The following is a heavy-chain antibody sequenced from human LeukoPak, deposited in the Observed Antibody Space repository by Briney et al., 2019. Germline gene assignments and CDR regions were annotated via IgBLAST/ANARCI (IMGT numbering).Heavy chain of an antibody. J-gene: IGHJ5*02. V-gene: IGHV4-59*01. CDR2: IYYSGST. D-gene: IGHD3-16*02. CDR1: GGSISSYY. Sequence: SETLSLTCTVSGGSISSYYWSWIRQPPGKGLEWIGYIYYSGSTNYNPSLKSRVTISVDTSKNQFSLKLSSVTAADTAVYYCARLSKADHNWFDPWGQGTLVTVSS. CDR3: ARLSKADHNWFDP.